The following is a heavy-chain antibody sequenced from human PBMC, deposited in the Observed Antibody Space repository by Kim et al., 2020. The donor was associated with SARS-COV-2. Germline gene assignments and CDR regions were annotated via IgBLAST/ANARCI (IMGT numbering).Heavy chain of an antibody. CDR1: GGSISSYY. D-gene: IGHD3-3*01. CDR2: IYTSGST. V-gene: IGHV4-4*07. J-gene: IGHJ4*02. Sequence: SETLSLTCTVSGGSISSYYWSWIRQPAGKGLEWIGRIYTSGSTNYNPSLKSRVTMSVDTSKNQFSLKLSSVTTADTAVYYCARENYYDFWSGYPDYWGQGTLVTVSS. CDR3: ARENYYDFWSGYPDY.